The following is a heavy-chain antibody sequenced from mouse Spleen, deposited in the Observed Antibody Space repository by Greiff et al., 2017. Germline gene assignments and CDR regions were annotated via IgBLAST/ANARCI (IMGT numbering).Heavy chain of an antibody. CDR2: IWGGGST. J-gene: IGHJ3*01. D-gene: IGHD4-1*02. CDR1: GFSLTSYG. Sequence: QVQLQQSGPGLVAPSQSLSITCTVSGFSLTSYGVDWVRQSPGKGLEWLGVIWGGGSTNYNSALKSRLSISKDNSKSQVFLKMNSLQTDDTAMYYCARQLGQWGFADWGQGTLVTVSA. CDR3: ARQLGQWGFAD. V-gene: IGHV2-6*01.